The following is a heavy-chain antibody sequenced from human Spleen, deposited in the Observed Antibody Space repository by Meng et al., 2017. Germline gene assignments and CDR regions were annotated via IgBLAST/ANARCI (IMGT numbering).Heavy chain of an antibody. J-gene: IGHJ3*02. CDR2: LYSGGNA. Sequence: GESLKISCAVSGFTVSRTYMSWVRQAPGKGLEWVSLLYSGGNAFYADSVTGRFTISRDNSRNTLYLQMNSLTAADTGVYYCARNPLGRQSASAFDIWGQGTMVTVSS. V-gene: IGHV3-66*02. CDR1: GFTVSRTY. CDR3: ARNPLGRQSASAFDI. D-gene: IGHD3-16*01.